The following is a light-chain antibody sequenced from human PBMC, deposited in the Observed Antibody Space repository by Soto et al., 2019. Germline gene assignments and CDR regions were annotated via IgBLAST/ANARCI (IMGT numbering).Light chain of an antibody. J-gene: IGKJ4*01. CDR1: QSINSN. V-gene: IGKV3-15*01. CDR2: GAS. Sequence: EIVMTQSPATLSVSPGERATLSCRASQSINSNLAWYQQKPGQAPRLLIYGASTRATGIPARFSGSGSGTEFTLTISSLQSEDFAVYYCQQYNYWPPLTFGGGTKVEIE. CDR3: QQYNYWPPLT.